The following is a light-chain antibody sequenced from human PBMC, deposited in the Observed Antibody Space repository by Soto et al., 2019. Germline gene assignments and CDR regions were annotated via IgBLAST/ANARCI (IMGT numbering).Light chain of an antibody. CDR3: MQALQTPYT. CDR2: LGS. J-gene: IGKJ5*01. CDR1: QRLLHSNGNTF. V-gene: IGKV2-28*01. Sequence: EIVMTQSPPSLTVTPGEPASISCRSSQRLLHSNGNTFLDWYLQKPGQSPQLLIYLGSNRASGVPDRVSGSEAGTDFTLKISRVEAEDVGVYYCMQALQTPYTFGHVRRLEI.